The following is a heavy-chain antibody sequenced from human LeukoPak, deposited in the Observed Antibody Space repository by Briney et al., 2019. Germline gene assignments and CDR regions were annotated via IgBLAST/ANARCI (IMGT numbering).Heavy chain of an antibody. V-gene: IGHV1-18*04. CDR2: ISAYNGNT. CDR1: GYTFTGYY. J-gene: IGHJ5*02. D-gene: IGHD2-8*01. CDR3: ARDLYGLYSVYWFDP. Sequence: GASVKVSCKASGYTFTGYYMHWVRQAPGQGLEWMGWISAYNGNTNYAQKLQGRVTMTTDTSTSTAYMELRSLRSDDTAVYYCARDLYGLYSVYWFDPWGQGTLVTVSS.